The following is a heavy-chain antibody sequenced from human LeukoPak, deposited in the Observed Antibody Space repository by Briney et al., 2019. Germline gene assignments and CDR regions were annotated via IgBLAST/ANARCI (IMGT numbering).Heavy chain of an antibody. CDR3: ARDRYGYCSSTSCSVFDY. CDR2: ISAYNGNT. Sequence: ASVKVSCKASGYTFTSYGISWVRQAPGQGLEWMGWISAYNGNTNYAQKLQGRVTMTTDTSTSTAYMELRSLRSDDTAVYYCARDRYGYCSSTSCSVFDYWGQGTLVTVSS. CDR1: GYTFTSYG. V-gene: IGHV1-18*01. D-gene: IGHD2-2*01. J-gene: IGHJ4*02.